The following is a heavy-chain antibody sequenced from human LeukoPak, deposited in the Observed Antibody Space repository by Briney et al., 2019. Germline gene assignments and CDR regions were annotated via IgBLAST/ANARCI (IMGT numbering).Heavy chain of an antibody. Sequence: GGSLRLSCAASGFIFSSYSMNWVRQAPGEGPEWVSSISDTSSHIYYADSVKGRFTVSRDNARNSLYLQMNSLTVEDTAVYYCAREYSGYVPDYWGQGTLVTVSS. D-gene: IGHD5-12*01. V-gene: IGHV3-21*01. J-gene: IGHJ4*02. CDR2: ISDTSSHI. CDR3: AREYSGYVPDY. CDR1: GFIFSSYS.